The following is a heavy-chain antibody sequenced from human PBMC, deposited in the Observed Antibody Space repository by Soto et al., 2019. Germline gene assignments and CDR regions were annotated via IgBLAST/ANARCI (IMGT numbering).Heavy chain of an antibody. V-gene: IGHV4-59*08. Sequence: PSETLSLTCTVSGGSISSYCWSWIRQPPGKGLEWIGNINYSGTTNYNPSLKSRVTISEDTSKNQFSLKLSSVTAADTAVYYCARHGYNYGYSYCDFWGQGTLVTVSS. D-gene: IGHD5-18*01. J-gene: IGHJ4*02. CDR3: ARHGYNYGYSYCDF. CDR1: GGSISSYC. CDR2: INYSGTT.